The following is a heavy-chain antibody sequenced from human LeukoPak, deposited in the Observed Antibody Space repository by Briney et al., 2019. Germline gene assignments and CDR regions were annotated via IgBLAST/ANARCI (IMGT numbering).Heavy chain of an antibody. D-gene: IGHD6-13*01. CDR2: IGSSRSVI. J-gene: IGHJ4*02. CDR3: ARDGGTAAAGTHRFDY. Sequence: GGSSRLSCAASGFTFSSYSMNWVRQAPGKGLEWVSYIGSSRSVIYYADSVKGRFTISRDNAKNSLYLQMNSLRAEDTAVYYCARDGGTAAAGTHRFDYWGQGTLVTVSS. CDR1: GFTFSSYS. V-gene: IGHV3-48*01.